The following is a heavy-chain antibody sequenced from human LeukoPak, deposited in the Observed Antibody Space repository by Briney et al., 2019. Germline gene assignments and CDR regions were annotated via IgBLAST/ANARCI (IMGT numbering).Heavy chain of an antibody. V-gene: IGHV3-23*01. J-gene: IGHJ5*02. D-gene: IGHD3/OR15-3a*01. CDR3: AKDGLRRTPDPSVPTADPAFNWFDP. CDR2: ISGSGGRT. CDR1: GFTFSSYA. Sequence: GGSLRLSCAASGFTFSSYAMSWVRQAPGKGLEWVSAISGSGGRTYYADSVKGRFTISRDNSKNTLYLQMNSLRAEDTAVYYCAKDGLRRTPDPSVPTADPAFNWFDPWGQGTLVTVSS.